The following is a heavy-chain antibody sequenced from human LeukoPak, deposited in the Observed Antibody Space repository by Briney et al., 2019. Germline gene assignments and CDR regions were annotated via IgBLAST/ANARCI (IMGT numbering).Heavy chain of an antibody. Sequence: ASVKVSCKASGYTFTGYYMHWVRQAPGQGLEWMGWINPNSGGTNYAQKFQGWVTMTRDTSISTAYMELSRLRSDDTAVYYCARDLGGSSSTRGYNYYYYGMDVWGQGTTVTVSS. J-gene: IGHJ6*02. CDR1: GYTFTGYY. V-gene: IGHV1-2*04. CDR3: ARDLGGSSSTRGYNYYYYGMDV. D-gene: IGHD6-13*01. CDR2: INPNSGGT.